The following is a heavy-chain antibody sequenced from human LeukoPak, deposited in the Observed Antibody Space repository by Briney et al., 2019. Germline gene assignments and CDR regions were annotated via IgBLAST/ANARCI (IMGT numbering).Heavy chain of an antibody. V-gene: IGHV5-51*01. Sequence: GESLKISCKGSGYSFTNYWIGWVRQMPGKGLEWMGIIYPTDPDTRYSPSFQGQVTISADKSISTAYLQWSSLKASDTAMYYCARHAVGATFDPWGQGTLVTVSS. CDR3: ARHAVGATFDP. CDR2: IYPTDPDT. J-gene: IGHJ5*02. CDR1: GYSFTNYW.